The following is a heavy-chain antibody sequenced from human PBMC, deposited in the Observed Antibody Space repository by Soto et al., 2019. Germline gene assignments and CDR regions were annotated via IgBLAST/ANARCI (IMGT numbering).Heavy chain of an antibody. CDR2: SYHSGST. CDR1: GGSISSGGYS. Sequence: SETLSLTCAVSGGSISSGGYSWSWIRQPPGKGLEWIGYSYHSGSTYYNPSLKSRVTISVDRSKNQFSLQLNSVTAADTAVYYCARVIAATDTISVWFDPWGQGTLVTVSS. V-gene: IGHV4-30-2*01. J-gene: IGHJ5*02. CDR3: ARVIAATDTISVWFDP. D-gene: IGHD6-13*01.